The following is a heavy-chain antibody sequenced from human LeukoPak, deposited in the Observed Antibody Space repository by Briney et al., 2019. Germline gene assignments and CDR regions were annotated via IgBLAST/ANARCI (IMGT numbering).Heavy chain of an antibody. V-gene: IGHV1-24*01. CDR3: ATSSMDAFDI. CDR1: GYTLTELS. D-gene: IGHD2-2*01. Sequence: ASVTASCKVSGYTLTELSMHRVRQAPGKGLEWMGGFDPEDGETIYAQKFQGRVTMTEDTSTDTAYMELSSLRSEDTAVYYCATSSMDAFDIWGQGTMVTVSS. CDR2: FDPEDGET. J-gene: IGHJ3*02.